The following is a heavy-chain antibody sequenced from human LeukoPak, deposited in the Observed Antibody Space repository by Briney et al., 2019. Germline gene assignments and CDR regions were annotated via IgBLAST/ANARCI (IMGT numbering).Heavy chain of an antibody. CDR1: GFTFSDYY. CDR3: ARDRRYDLDYLFDY. J-gene: IGHJ4*02. D-gene: IGHD4-11*01. V-gene: IGHV3-11*01. CDR2: ISSSGSTI. Sequence: GGSLRLSCAASGFTFSDYYMSWIRQAPGKGLEWVSYISSSGSTIYYADSVKGRFTISRDNAKNSLYLQMNSRRAEDTAVDYCARDRRYDLDYLFDYWGQGTLVTVSS.